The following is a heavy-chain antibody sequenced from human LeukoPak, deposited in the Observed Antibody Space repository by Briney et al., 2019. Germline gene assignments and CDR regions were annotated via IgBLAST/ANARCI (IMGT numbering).Heavy chain of an antibody. CDR2: ISATGGHT. CDR3: AKADYPTVSCIDD. D-gene: IGHD2-15*01. CDR1: GFTFMNHD. J-gene: IGHJ4*02. V-gene: IGHV3-23*01. Sequence: GGSLSLSCAVSGFTFMNHDMTWVRQTPGKGLEWVSSISATGGHTYYADSVRGRFTISRDNSKNTLSLQLNSLRAEDTAVYYCAKADYPTVSCIDDWGQGTLVTVSS.